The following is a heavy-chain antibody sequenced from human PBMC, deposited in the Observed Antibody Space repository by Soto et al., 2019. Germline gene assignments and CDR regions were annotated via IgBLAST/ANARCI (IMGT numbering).Heavy chain of an antibody. D-gene: IGHD1-26*01. CDR2: IYPGDSDA. J-gene: IGHJ4*02. V-gene: IGHV5-51*01. CDR3: ARQSDYSGAYWPY. CDR1: GYRFTSYW. Sequence: GESLKISCKGSGYRFTSYWIGWVRQMPGKGLEWVGIIYPGDSDARYSPSFQGQVTISVDKSNNTAYLHWSRLKAPDTAIYYCARQSDYSGAYWPYWGQGTLVTVSS.